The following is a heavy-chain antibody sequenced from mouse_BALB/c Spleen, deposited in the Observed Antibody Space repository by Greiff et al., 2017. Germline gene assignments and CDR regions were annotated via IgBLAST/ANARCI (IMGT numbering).Heavy chain of an antibody. CDR3: ARVGDYDWYFDV. Sequence: DVKLQESGPGLVKPSQSLSLTCSVTGYSITSGYYWNWIRQFPGNKLEWMGYISYDGSNNYNPSLKNRISITRDTSKNQFFLKLNSVTTEDTATYYCARVGDYDWYFDVWGAGTTVTVSS. J-gene: IGHJ1*01. D-gene: IGHD1-1*02. CDR1: GYSITSGYY. V-gene: IGHV3-6*02. CDR2: ISYDGSN.